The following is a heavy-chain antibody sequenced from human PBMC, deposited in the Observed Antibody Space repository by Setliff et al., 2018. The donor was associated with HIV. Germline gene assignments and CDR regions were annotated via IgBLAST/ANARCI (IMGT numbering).Heavy chain of an antibody. V-gene: IGHV1-3*03. Sequence: ASVKVSFKASGYVFSNHALHWVRQAPGQRLEWMGWINNGNGDTKYSQDFRGRVTITRDSSASTAYMELSSLISEDMALYYCATGIAAAGGMDYWGQGTLVTVSS. D-gene: IGHD6-13*01. CDR1: GYVFSNHA. CDR2: INNGNGDT. J-gene: IGHJ4*02. CDR3: ATGIAAAGGMDY.